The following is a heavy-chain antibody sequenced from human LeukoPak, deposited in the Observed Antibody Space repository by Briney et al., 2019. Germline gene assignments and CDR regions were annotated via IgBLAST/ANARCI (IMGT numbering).Heavy chain of an antibody. Sequence: GGSLRLSCAASGFTFSSYAMSWVRQAPGKGLEWVSAISGSGGSTYYADSVKGRFTISRDNSKNTLFLQMNSLGAEDTAVYYCAKVPRIAAATSHDYWGQGTLVTVSS. CDR1: GFTFSSYA. CDR3: AKVPRIAAATSHDY. V-gene: IGHV3-23*01. CDR2: ISGSGGST. D-gene: IGHD6-13*01. J-gene: IGHJ4*02.